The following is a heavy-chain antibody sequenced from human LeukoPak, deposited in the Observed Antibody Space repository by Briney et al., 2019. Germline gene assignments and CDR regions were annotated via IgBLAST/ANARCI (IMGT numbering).Heavy chain of an antibody. D-gene: IGHD1-26*01. CDR1: GGSISSSNW. V-gene: IGHV4-4*02. Sequence: PSETLSLTCTVSGGSISSSNWWSWVRQPPAKELEWIGEIYHSGSTNYNPSLNSRVTISVDKSKTQFSLKLSSLTAADTAVYYCARVAVGATFFSFDYWGQGTLVTVSS. J-gene: IGHJ4*02. CDR2: IYHSGST. CDR3: ARVAVGATFFSFDY.